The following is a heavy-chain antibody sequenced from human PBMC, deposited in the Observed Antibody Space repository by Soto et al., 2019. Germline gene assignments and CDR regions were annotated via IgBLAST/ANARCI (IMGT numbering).Heavy chain of an antibody. CDR2: TYYRSKWYN. Sequence: KQSQTLSLTCAISGDSVSSNSAAWNWIRQSPSRGLEWLGRTYYRSKWYNDYAVSVKSRITINPDTSKNQFSLQLNSVTPEDTAVYYCARDAGIVVVPAAIAHYYYMDVWGKGTTVTVSS. CDR3: ARDAGIVVVPAAIAHYYYMDV. D-gene: IGHD2-2*01. J-gene: IGHJ6*03. CDR1: GDSVSSNSAA. V-gene: IGHV6-1*01.